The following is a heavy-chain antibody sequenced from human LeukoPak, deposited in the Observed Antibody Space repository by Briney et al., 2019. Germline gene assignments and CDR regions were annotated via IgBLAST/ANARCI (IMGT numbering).Heavy chain of an antibody. CDR3: ASHPREGQGAFDI. Sequence: SETLSLTCAVSGGSISSSNWWSWVRPPPGKGLEWIGEIYHSGSTNYNPSLKSRVTISVDKSKNQFSLKLSSVTAADTAVYYCASHPREGQGAFDIWGQGTMVTVSS. CDR2: IYHSGST. V-gene: IGHV4-4*02. J-gene: IGHJ3*02. CDR1: GGSISSSNW. D-gene: IGHD1-26*01.